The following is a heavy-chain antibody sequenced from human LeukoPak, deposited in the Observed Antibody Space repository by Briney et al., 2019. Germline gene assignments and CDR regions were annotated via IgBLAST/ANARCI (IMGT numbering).Heavy chain of an antibody. V-gene: IGHV4-34*01. D-gene: IGHD3-10*01. CDR3: ARGAPKAYGSESYRY. Sequence: SETLSLTCAVYGGSFSGYYWSWIRQPPGKGLEWIGEINHSRSTNYNPSLKSRVTISVDTSKNQFSLKLSSVTAADTAVYYCARGAPKAYGSESYRYWGQGTLVTVSS. CDR2: INHSRST. J-gene: IGHJ4*02. CDR1: GGSFSGYY.